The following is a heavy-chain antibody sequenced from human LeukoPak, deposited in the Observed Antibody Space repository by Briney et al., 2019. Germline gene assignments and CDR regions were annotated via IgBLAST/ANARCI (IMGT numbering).Heavy chain of an antibody. CDR2: IFHSGRT. CDR3: ARTPVATYFDY. V-gene: IGHV4-59*01. D-gene: IGHD5-12*01. CDR1: GGSISTYY. J-gene: IGHJ4*02. Sequence: SETLSLTCTVSGGSISTYYWSWIRQPPGKGLEWIGYIFHSGRTYYNPSLKSRVTISGDTSKNQFSLKLTSVTAADTAVYYCARTPVATYFDYWGQGTLVTVSS.